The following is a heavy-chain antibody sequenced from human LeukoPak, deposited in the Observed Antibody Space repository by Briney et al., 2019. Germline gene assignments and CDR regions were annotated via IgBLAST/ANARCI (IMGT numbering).Heavy chain of an antibody. Sequence: GASVKVSCKASGYTFTGYYMHWVRQAPGQGLEWMGWINPNSGGTNYAQKFQGWVTMTRDTSISTAYMELSRLRSDDTAVYYCARSHSGSSDAFDIWGQGTMVTVSS. V-gene: IGHV1-2*04. J-gene: IGHJ3*02. CDR2: INPNSGGT. D-gene: IGHD1-26*01. CDR3: ARSHSGSSDAFDI. CDR1: GYTFTGYY.